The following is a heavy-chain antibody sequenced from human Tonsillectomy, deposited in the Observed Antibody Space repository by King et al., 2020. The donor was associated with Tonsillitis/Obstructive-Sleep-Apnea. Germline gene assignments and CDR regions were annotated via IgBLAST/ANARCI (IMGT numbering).Heavy chain of an antibody. Sequence: QLQESGPGLVKPSETLSLTCTVSGGSISSSSYYWGWIRQPPGKGLEWIGSIYYSGSTYYNPSLKSRVTISVDTSKNQFSLKLSSVTAADTPVYYCARRRGYSYGGLGLYFDYWGQGTLVTVSS. CDR1: GGSISSSSYY. J-gene: IGHJ4*02. CDR3: ARRRGYSYGGLGLYFDY. V-gene: IGHV4-39*01. D-gene: IGHD5-18*01. CDR2: IYYSGST.